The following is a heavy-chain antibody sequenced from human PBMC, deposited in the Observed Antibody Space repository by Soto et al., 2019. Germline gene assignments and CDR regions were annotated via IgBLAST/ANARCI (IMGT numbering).Heavy chain of an antibody. Sequence: EVQLLESGGGLVQPGGSLRLSCAASGFTFSSYAMSWVRQAPGKGLEWVSAISGSGGSTYYADSVKGRFTISRDSSKNTLYLQMNGRRSEDTAVYYCAKLRRQWLVLHAFDIWGQGTMVTVSS. CDR3: AKLRRQWLVLHAFDI. J-gene: IGHJ3*02. D-gene: IGHD6-19*01. CDR2: ISGSGGST. CDR1: GFTFSSYA. V-gene: IGHV3-23*01.